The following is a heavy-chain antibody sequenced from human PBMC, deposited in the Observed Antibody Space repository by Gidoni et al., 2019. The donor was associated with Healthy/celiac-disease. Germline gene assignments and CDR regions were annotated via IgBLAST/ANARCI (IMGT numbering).Heavy chain of an antibody. D-gene: IGHD2-15*01. J-gene: IGHJ4*02. CDR2: IKQDGSEK. CDR3: ARVSGGSCLDY. V-gene: IGHV3-7*01. Sequence: EWVANIKQDGSEKYYVDSVKGRFTISRDNAKNSLYLQMNSLRAEDTAVYYCARVSGGSCLDYWGQGTLVTVSS.